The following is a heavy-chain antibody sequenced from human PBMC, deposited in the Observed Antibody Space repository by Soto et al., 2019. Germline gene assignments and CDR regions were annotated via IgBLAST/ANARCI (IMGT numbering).Heavy chain of an antibody. Sequence: GGTLRLSCAASGFTFSNAWINWVRQAPGKGLEWVGRVKSKNDGGTTDFAAPVKGRFAISRDDSKNMVYLEMNSLQTEDTAIYYCTTDSYITSIIVRFDYWGHGTLVTVSS. D-gene: IGHD3-22*01. V-gene: IGHV3-15*07. CDR2: VKSKNDGGTT. CDR1: GFTFSNAW. J-gene: IGHJ4*01. CDR3: TTDSYITSIIVRFDY.